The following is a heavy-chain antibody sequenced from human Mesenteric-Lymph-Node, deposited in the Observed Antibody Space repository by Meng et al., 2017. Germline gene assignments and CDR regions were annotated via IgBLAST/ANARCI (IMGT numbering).Heavy chain of an antibody. CDR1: GFTFSNFA. CDR2: ISTDGGST. V-gene: IGHV3-64*02. Sequence: GESLKISCAASGFTFSNFAMHWVRQAPGKGLEFVSAISTDGGSTYYADSVKGRFTISRDNSKNTLYLQMGSLRAEDMAVYYCARSIYDSSVSGDFYFDFWGQGTLVTVSS. D-gene: IGHD3-22*01. J-gene: IGHJ4*02. CDR3: ARSIYDSSVSGDFYFDF.